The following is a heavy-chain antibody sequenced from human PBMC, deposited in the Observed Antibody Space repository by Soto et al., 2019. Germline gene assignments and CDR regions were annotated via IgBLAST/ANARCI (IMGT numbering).Heavy chain of an antibody. CDR2: IYSTATT. V-gene: IGHV4-28*01. J-gene: IGHJ4*02. CDR3: ARSCRLKTGQLDY. CDR1: GCSMGTCSG. Sequence: SETRCGTCAVAGCSMGTCSGWGWSPQPPGKGLEWIGYIYSTATTSYNLYVTSRVIMLVETANDQFALKLRSVNAADQAVYYCARSCRLKTGQLDYWGQGTLVNVSS. D-gene: IGHD3-9*01.